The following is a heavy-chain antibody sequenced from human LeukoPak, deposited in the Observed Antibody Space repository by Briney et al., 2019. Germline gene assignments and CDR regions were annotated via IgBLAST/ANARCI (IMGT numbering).Heavy chain of an antibody. V-gene: IGHV4-59*01. CDR1: GGSISSYY. CDR2: IYYGGST. D-gene: IGHD3-22*01. CDR3: ARTPLDSSGYYYGYYYYYMDV. J-gene: IGHJ6*03. Sequence: SETLSLTCTVSGGSISSYYWSWIRQPPGKGLEWIGYIYYGGSTNYNPSLKSRVTISVDTSKNQFSLKLSSVTAADTAVYYCARTPLDSSGYYYGYYYYYMDVWGKGTTVTVSS.